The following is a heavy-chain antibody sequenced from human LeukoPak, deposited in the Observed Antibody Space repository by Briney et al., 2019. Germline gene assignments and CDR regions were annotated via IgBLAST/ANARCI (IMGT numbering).Heavy chain of an antibody. V-gene: IGHV4-59*01. D-gene: IGHD6-13*01. CDR3: ARGRVSSSSWSSTYYYFYIDV. CDR2: IYYSGRT. Sequence: PSETLSLTCSVSGGSISSYYWSWIRQPPGRGLEWIGYIYYSGRTSYNPSLKRRVTISVDPSKNQFSLRLSSVTAADTAVYFCARGRVSSSSWSSTYYYFYIDVWGKGTTVTVSS. CDR1: GGSISSYY. J-gene: IGHJ6*03.